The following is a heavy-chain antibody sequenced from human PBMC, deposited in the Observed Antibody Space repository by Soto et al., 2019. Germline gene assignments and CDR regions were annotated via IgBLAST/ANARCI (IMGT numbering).Heavy chain of an antibody. D-gene: IGHD1-1*01. Sequence: QLQLQESGSGLVKPSQTLSLTCAVSGGSISSGGYSWNWIRQAPGKGPEWIGYIYHSGYTLYNPSLKGRVTISVDKSKNHFSLNLTSVTAADTAVYYCARDQLEGNWFDPWGQGTLVTVSS. J-gene: IGHJ5*02. CDR3: ARDQLEGNWFDP. CDR1: GGSISSGGYS. V-gene: IGHV4-30-2*01. CDR2: IYHSGYT.